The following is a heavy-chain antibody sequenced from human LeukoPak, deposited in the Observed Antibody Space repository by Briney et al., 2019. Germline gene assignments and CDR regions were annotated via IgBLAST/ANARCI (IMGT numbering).Heavy chain of an antibody. CDR2: IYYSGST. J-gene: IGHJ4*02. V-gene: IGHV4-39*01. D-gene: IGHD4-11*01. CDR3: ARPSRMTTQSQVDY. CDR1: GGSISDSIYY. Sequence: SETLSLTCTVSGGSISDSIYYWGWIRQPPGKGLEWIGSIYYSGSTYYNPSLKSRVTISVDTSKNQFSLKLSSVTAADTAVYYCARPSRMTTQSQVDYWGQGTLVTVSS.